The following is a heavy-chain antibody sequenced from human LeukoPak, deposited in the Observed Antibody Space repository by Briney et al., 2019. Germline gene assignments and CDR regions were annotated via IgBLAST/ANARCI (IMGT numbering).Heavy chain of an antibody. CDR1: GFTFSRYW. V-gene: IGHV3-7*03. Sequence: GGSLRLSCAASGFTFSRYWMSWVRQAPRKGLEWVANIKQDGSEKYYVDSVRGRFTISRDNAKNSLYLQMNSLRAEDTAVYYCARDKGDYDTSGSLFVFGGQGTLVTVSS. CDR2: IKQDGSEK. J-gene: IGHJ4*02. CDR3: ARDKGDYDTSGSLFVF. D-gene: IGHD3-22*01.